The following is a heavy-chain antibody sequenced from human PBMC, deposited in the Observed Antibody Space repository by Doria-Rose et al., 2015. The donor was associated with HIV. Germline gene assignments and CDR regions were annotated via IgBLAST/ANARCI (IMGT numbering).Heavy chain of an antibody. CDR1: GYTFTRYA. J-gene: IGHJ4*02. CDR3: AKDRVRVVQAATTLDF. Sequence: QVQLVQSGAEVKKPGASVRVSCKASGYTFTRYAMHWVRQAPGQRPEWMGWINDDNGNTVFSQKFQGRLTITRDTSASTAYMELSSLTSDDTAVCYCAKDRVRVVQAATTLDFWGQGTLVTVSS. V-gene: IGHV1-3*01. CDR2: INDDNGNT. D-gene: IGHD2-2*01.